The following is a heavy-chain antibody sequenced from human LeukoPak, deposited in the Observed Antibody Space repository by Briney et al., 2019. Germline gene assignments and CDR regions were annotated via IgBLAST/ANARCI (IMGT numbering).Heavy chain of an antibody. CDR2: IYYSGST. CDR3: ATWRTAKTGFDY. V-gene: IGHV4-59*12. Sequence: SETLSLTCTVSGGSISSYYWSWIRQPPGKGLEWIGYIYYSGSTNYNPSLKSRVTISVDTSKKQFSLKLSSVTAADTALYYCATWRTAKTGFDYWGQGTLVTVSS. J-gene: IGHJ4*02. D-gene: IGHD1-1*01. CDR1: GGSISSYY.